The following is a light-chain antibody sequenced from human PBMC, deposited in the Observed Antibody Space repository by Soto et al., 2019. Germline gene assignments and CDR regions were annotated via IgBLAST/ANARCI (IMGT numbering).Light chain of an antibody. CDR1: QSGSNA. CDR3: QQYDLWGS. Sequence: EIVMTQSPVTLSVSPGDRVTLSCRASQSGSNAVAWYQEKYGQTARLLIYAASTRATGVPDRFWGSGSGTDFTLTISSMQSEDFATYYCQQYDLWGSFGGGTRVEI. J-gene: IGKJ4*01. V-gene: IGKV3-15*01. CDR2: AAS.